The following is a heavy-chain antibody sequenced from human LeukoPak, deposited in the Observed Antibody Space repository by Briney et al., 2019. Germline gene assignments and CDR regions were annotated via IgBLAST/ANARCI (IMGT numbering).Heavy chain of an antibody. CDR3: ARDYFETSGSVYHFYGLDV. Sequence: ASVKVSCKASGYTFTGYYMHWVRQAPGQGLEWMGWINPNSGGTNYAQKFQGRVTMTRDTSISTAYMELSRLRSDDTAVYYCARDYFETSGSVYHFYGLDVWGLGTTVTVSS. V-gene: IGHV1-2*02. D-gene: IGHD3-22*01. CDR2: INPNSGGT. J-gene: IGHJ6*02. CDR1: GYTFTGYY.